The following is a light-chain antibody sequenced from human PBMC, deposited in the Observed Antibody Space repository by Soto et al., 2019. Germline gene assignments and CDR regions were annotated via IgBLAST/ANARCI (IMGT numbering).Light chain of an antibody. CDR3: SSYTSSSTLLYV. V-gene: IGLV2-14*01. CDR1: SSDVGGYNY. Sequence: QSALTQPASVSGSPGQAITISCTGTSSDVGGYNYVSWYQQHPDKAPKLLIYDVSNRPSGVSNRFSGYKSGNTASLTISGLQAEDEADYYCSSYTSSSTLLYVFGTGTKLTVL. J-gene: IGLJ1*01. CDR2: DVS.